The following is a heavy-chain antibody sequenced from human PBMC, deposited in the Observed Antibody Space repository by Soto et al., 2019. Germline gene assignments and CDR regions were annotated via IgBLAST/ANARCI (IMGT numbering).Heavy chain of an antibody. CDR1: GGSISSGDYY. V-gene: IGHV4-30-4*01. CDR2: IYYSGST. J-gene: IGHJ5*02. CDR3: ARGSPEDGFDP. Sequence: PSETLSLTCTVSGGSISSGDYYWSWIRQPPGKGLEWIGYIYYSGSTYYNPSLKSRVTISVDTSKNQFSLKLSSVTAADTAVYYCARGSPEDGFDPWGQGTLVTVSS. D-gene: IGHD2-15*01.